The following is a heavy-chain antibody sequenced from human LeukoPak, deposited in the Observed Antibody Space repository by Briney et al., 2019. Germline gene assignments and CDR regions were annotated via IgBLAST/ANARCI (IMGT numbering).Heavy chain of an antibody. D-gene: IGHD4-17*01. CDR1: GYTFTTYD. V-gene: IGHV1-18*01. CDR2: MNPNSGNT. Sequence: GASVKVSCKPSGYTFTTYDINWVRQAPGQGLEWIGWMNPNSGNTNYAQKLQGRVTMTTDTSTSTAYMELRSLRSDDTAVYYCARGPDYGLAEDYFDYWGQGTLVTVSS. J-gene: IGHJ4*02. CDR3: ARGPDYGLAEDYFDY.